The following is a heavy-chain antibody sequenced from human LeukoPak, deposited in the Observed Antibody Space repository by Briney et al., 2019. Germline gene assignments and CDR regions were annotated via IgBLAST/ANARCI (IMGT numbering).Heavy chain of an antibody. V-gene: IGHV4-59*01. Sequence: PSETLSLTCTVSGASISSYYWSWIRQPPGKGLEWIGSIFSSGSTNYNTSLRSRVSISLDTSKNQFSLKLGSVTAADTAVYFCARGGYGYNRWDYFDYWGQGTLVTVSS. CDR2: IFSSGST. J-gene: IGHJ4*02. CDR3: ARGGYGYNRWDYFDY. CDR1: GASISSYY. D-gene: IGHD5-24*01.